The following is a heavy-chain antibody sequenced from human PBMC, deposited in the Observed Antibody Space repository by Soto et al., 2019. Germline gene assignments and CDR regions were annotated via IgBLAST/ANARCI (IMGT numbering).Heavy chain of an antibody. V-gene: IGHV1-18*04. J-gene: IGHJ4*02. CDR1: GYTFSNYG. CDR2: SSTYNGNT. D-gene: IGHD4-17*01. Sequence: QVQLVQSGAEVKKPGASVKVSCKASGYTFSNYGIAWVRQAPGQGLEWMGWSSTYNGNTEYAQNLQGRVTMTTDRSTSTAYMELRSLTSDATAVYYCARESYGDPLDYWGQGTLVTVSP. CDR3: ARESYGDPLDY.